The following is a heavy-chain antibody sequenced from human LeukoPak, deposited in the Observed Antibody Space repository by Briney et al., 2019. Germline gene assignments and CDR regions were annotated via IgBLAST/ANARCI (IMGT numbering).Heavy chain of an antibody. D-gene: IGHD3-22*01. V-gene: IGHV1-69*13. CDR3: ARSPVTMIVVGYYFDY. CDR1: GGTFSSYA. Sequence: ASVKVSCKASGGTFSSYAISWLRQAPGQGLEWMGGIIPIFGTANYAQKFQGRVTITADESTSTAYMELSSLRSEDTAVYYCARSPVTMIVVGYYFDYWGQGTLVTVSS. CDR2: IIPIFGTA. J-gene: IGHJ4*02.